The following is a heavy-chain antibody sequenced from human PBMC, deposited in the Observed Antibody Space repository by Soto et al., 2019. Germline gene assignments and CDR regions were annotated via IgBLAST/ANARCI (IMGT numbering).Heavy chain of an antibody. CDR1: GFTFRSFT. D-gene: IGHD6-13*01. CDR2: ISSNSAYI. CDR3: TRDASRDSSARGWFDP. V-gene: IGHV3-21*01. Sequence: LRLPCAASGFTFRSFTMNWVRQAPGKGLEWVSTISSNSAYIYYTDALRGRFTISRANPKNSLHLQMNSLRAEDTAVYYCTRDASRDSSARGWFDPWGPGTLVTVSS. J-gene: IGHJ5*02.